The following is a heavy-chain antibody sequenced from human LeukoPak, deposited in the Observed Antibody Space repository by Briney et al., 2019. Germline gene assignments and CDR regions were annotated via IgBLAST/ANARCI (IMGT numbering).Heavy chain of an antibody. CDR1: GGSISSGGYY. J-gene: IGHJ3*02. CDR2: IYHSGST. V-gene: IGHV4-30-2*01. Sequence: SETLSLTCTVSGGSISSGGYYWSWIRQPPGKGLEWIGYIYHSGSTYYNPSLKSRVTISVDRSKNQFSLKLSSVTAADTAVYYCASDYDSSGLGAFDIWGQGTMVTVSS. CDR3: ASDYDSSGLGAFDI. D-gene: IGHD3-22*01.